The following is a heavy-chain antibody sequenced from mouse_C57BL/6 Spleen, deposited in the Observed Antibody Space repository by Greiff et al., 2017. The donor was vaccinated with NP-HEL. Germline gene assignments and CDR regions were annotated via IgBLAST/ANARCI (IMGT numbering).Heavy chain of an antibody. CDR3: ARWTVTPYYFDY. CDR2: INPSSGYT. J-gene: IGHJ2*01. D-gene: IGHD2-13*01. CDR1: GYTFTSYT. V-gene: IGHV1-4*01. Sequence: QVQLQQSGAELARPGASVKMSCKASGYTFTSYTMHWVKQRPGQGLEWIGYINPSSGYTKYNQKFKDKATLTADKSSNTAYMQLSSLTSEDSAVYYCARWTVTPYYFDYWGQGTTLTVSS.